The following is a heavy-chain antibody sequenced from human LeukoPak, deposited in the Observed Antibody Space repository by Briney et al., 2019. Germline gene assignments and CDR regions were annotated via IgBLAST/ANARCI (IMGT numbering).Heavy chain of an antibody. CDR2: IWYDGSKK. CDR3: ARDDSSFAPFDY. CDR1: GFTISNYG. V-gene: IGHV3-33*01. Sequence: GGSLRLSCAASGFTISNYGFHWGRQPPGKGLEWVSVIWYDGSKKYYADSVKGRFTISRDNSKKTLYLQMHSLRVEDTAVYYCARDDSSFAPFDYWGQGTLVTVSS. J-gene: IGHJ4*02. D-gene: IGHD4-11*01.